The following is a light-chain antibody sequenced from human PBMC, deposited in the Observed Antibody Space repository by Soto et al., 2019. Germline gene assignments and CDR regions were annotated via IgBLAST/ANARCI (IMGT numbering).Light chain of an antibody. V-gene: IGKV3-20*01. J-gene: IGKJ2*01. CDR1: QSISSSY. CDR3: QQYGTSPLYT. CDR2: GAS. Sequence: EIVLTQSPGTLSLSPGERATLSCRASQSISSSYLAWYQQKPDQAPRLLISGASSRATGIPDRFSGSGSGTDFTLTISRLEPEDFAVYYCQQYGTSPLYTFGQGTKLEIK.